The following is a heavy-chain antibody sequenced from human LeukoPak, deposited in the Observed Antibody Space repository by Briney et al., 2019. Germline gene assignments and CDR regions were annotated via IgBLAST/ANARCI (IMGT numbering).Heavy chain of an antibody. D-gene: IGHD1-14*01. CDR1: GFTFSSYA. Sequence: GRSLRLSCAASGFTFSSYAMHWVRQAPGKGLEWVSGISGGGGSTYYADSVKGRFTISRDNSKNTLYLQMDSLRAEDTALYYCAKGSGINHYHWIDPWGQGTLVTVSS. CDR2: ISGGGGST. CDR3: AKGSGINHYHWIDP. V-gene: IGHV3-23*01. J-gene: IGHJ5*02.